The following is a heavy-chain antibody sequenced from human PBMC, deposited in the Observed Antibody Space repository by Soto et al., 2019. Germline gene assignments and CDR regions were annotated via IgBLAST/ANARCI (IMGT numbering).Heavy chain of an antibody. V-gene: IGHV3-30*03. Sequence: GGSLRLSCAASGFTFSSYGMHWVRQAPGKGLEWVAVISYDGSNKYYADSVKGRFTISRDNSKNTLYLQMNSLRAEDTAVYYCARGGNSATPLGWFDPWGQGTLVTVSS. CDR2: ISYDGSNK. CDR3: ARGGNSATPLGWFDP. J-gene: IGHJ5*02. CDR1: GFTFSSYG. D-gene: IGHD2-21*02.